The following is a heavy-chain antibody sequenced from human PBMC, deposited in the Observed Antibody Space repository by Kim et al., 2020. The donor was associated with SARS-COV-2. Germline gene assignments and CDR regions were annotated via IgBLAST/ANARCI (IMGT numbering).Heavy chain of an antibody. CDR3: ARDHPGYYYGMDV. CDR2: ISSSSSYI. J-gene: IGHJ6*02. Sequence: GGSLRLSCAASGFTFSSYSMNWVRQAPGKGLEWVSSISSSSSYIYYADSVKGRFTISRDNAKNSLYLQMNSLRAEDTAVYYCARDHPGYYYGMDVWGQGTTVTVSS. V-gene: IGHV3-21*01. D-gene: IGHD7-27*01. CDR1: GFTFSSYS.